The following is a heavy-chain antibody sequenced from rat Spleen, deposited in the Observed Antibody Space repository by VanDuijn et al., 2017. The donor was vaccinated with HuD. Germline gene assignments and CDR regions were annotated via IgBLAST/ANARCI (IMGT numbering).Heavy chain of an antibody. CDR3: ARAIRSAGLYYFDY. D-gene: IGHD1-11*01. J-gene: IGHJ2*01. CDR2: INTGGGNT. V-gene: IGHV5-25*01. CDR1: GFTFTNYY. Sequence: EVQLVESGGGLVQPGRSVKLSCAASGFTFTNYYMAWVRQVPTKGLEWVASINTGGGNTYYRESVKGRFTISRDNAKSTLYLQMDSLRSEDTATYYCARAIRSAGLYYFDYWGQGVMVTVSS.